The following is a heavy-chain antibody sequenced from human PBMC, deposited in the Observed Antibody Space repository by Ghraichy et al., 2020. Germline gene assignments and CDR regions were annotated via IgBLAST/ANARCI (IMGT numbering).Heavy chain of an antibody. Sequence: SQTLSLTYAISGDSVSSNSAAWNWIRQSPSRGLEWLGRTYYRSKWYNDYAVSVKSRITINPDTSKNQFSLQLNSVTPEDTAVYYCARASELLGSVSWFDPWGQGTLVTVSS. CDR1: GDSVSSNSAA. CDR3: ARASELLGSVSWFDP. J-gene: IGHJ5*02. D-gene: IGHD1-26*01. V-gene: IGHV6-1*01. CDR2: TYYRSKWYN.